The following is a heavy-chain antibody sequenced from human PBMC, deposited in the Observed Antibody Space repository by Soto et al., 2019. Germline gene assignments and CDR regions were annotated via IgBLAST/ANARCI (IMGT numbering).Heavy chain of an antibody. CDR1: GGSISSYY. V-gene: IGHV4-59*01. CDR3: ERSRVSTSDYYFDY. J-gene: IGHJ4*02. Sequence: SETLSLTCTVSGGSISSYYWSWIRQPPGKGLEWIGYIYYSGSTNYNPSLKSRVTISVDTSKNQFSLKLSSVTAADTAVYYCERSRVSTSDYYFDYWGQGTLVTVSS. CDR2: IYYSGST. D-gene: IGHD2-2*01.